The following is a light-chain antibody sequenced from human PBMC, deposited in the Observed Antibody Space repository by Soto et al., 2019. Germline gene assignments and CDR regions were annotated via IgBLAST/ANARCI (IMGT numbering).Light chain of an antibody. V-gene: IGKV3-15*01. Sequence: EIVMTQSPATLSVSPGERATLSCRASQRVSSNLAWYQQKPGQAPRLLIYGASTRATGIPARFSGSGSGTALPLTIRRLQSEDFAVYYCQQSNNWPPEGLFGPGTKVAIK. CDR3: QQSNNWPPEGL. CDR2: GAS. CDR1: QRVSSN. J-gene: IGKJ3*01.